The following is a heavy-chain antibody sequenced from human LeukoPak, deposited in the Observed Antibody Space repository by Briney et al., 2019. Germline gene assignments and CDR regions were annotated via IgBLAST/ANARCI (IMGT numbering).Heavy chain of an antibody. V-gene: IGHV1-69*13. D-gene: IGHD6-19*01. CDR1: GGTFSSYA. Sequence: GASVKVSCKASGGTFSSYAISWVRQAPGQGLEWMGGIIPIFGTANYAQKFQGRVTITADESTSTAYMELSSLRSEDTAVYYCARRSGWCPPGAFDIWGQGTMVTVSS. CDR3: ARRSGWCPPGAFDI. J-gene: IGHJ3*02. CDR2: IIPIFGTA.